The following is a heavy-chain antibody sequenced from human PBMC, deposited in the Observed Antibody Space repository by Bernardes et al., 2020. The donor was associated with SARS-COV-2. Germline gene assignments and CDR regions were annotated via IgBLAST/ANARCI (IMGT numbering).Heavy chain of an antibody. CDR3: AGHRTFDIVAGYYSSPHAFDI. CDR2: IYYSGNT. V-gene: IGHV4-39*01. CDR1: GDSISSSSYY. J-gene: IGHJ3*02. D-gene: IGHD3-9*01. Sequence: SETLSLTCTVSGDSISSSSYYWGWIRQPPGKGLEWIAKIYYSGNTYYNPSLKSRVTISVDTSKNQFSLKVNSVSATDTAIYYCAGHRTFDIVAGYYSSPHAFDIWGQGTMVTVSS.